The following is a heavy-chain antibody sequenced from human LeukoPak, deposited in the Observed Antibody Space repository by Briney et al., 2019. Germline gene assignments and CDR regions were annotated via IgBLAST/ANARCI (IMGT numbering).Heavy chain of an antibody. V-gene: IGHV4-39*01. CDR2: IYYSGST. J-gene: IGHJ4*02. D-gene: IGHD3-3*01. Sequence: SETLSLTCTVSGGSISSSSYYWGWIRQPPGKGLEWIGSIYYSGSTYYNPSLKSRVTISVDTSKNQFSLKLSSVTAADTAVYYCARGPVLRFLAYFDYWGQGTLVTVSS. CDR3: ARGPVLRFLAYFDY. CDR1: GGSISSSSYY.